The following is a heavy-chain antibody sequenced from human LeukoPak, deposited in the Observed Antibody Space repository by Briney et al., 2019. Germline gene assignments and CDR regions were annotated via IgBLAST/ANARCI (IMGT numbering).Heavy chain of an antibody. D-gene: IGHD4-17*01. V-gene: IGHV4-31*03. CDR3: ARVATVTAGRYFDY. CDR1: GGSISSGGYY. CDR2: IYYSGST. Sequence: SETLSLTCTVSGGSISSGGYYWSWIRQHPGKGLEWIGYIYYSGSTYYNPSLKSRVTISVDTSKTQFSLKLNSVTAADTAVYYCARVATVTAGRYFDYWGQGILVTVSS. J-gene: IGHJ4*02.